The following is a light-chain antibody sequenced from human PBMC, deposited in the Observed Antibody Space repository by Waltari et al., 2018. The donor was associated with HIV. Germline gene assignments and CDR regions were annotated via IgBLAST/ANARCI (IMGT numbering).Light chain of an antibody. Sequence: EIVLTQSPAPLSLSPGERANLSCRASQSVTTYIACYQPRPGQAPRLIIYDSSNMGPDFSAMFRGSVSGTDFTRSISSLQHEDSAFYYCQQRSNWPITFGQGTRLEIK. V-gene: IGKV3-11*01. J-gene: IGKJ5*01. CDR2: DSS. CDR3: QQRSNWPIT. CDR1: QSVTTY.